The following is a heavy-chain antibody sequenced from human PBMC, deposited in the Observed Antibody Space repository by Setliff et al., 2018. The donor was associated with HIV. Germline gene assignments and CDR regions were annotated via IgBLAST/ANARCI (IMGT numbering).Heavy chain of an antibody. CDR1: GYSLLEFS. Sequence: GASVKVSCKVSGYSLLEFSRHWVRQAPGKGLEWLGGFDREDDDTPIYAQKFQGRVTMTEDTSTDTAYMELRSLRSEDTAVYYCSTSPRGLGVAATGRRYLHHWGQGTLVTVSS. J-gene: IGHJ1*01. CDR3: STSPRGLGVAATGRRYLHH. V-gene: IGHV1-24*01. D-gene: IGHD6-19*01. CDR2: FDREDDDT.